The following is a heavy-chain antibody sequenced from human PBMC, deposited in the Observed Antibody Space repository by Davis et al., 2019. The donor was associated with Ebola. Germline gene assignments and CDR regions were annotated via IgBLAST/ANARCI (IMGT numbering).Heavy chain of an antibody. V-gene: IGHV5-51*01. D-gene: IGHD3-10*01. CDR1: GYSFTSYW. CDR2: IYPGDSDT. CDR3: ARLVRFREENYYYGMDV. J-gene: IGHJ6*02. Sequence: GESLKISCKGSGYSFTSYWIGWVRQMPGKGLEWMGIIYPGDSDTRYSPSFQGQVTISADKSISTAYLQWSSLKASDTAMYYCARLVRFREENYYYGMDVWGQGTTVTVSS.